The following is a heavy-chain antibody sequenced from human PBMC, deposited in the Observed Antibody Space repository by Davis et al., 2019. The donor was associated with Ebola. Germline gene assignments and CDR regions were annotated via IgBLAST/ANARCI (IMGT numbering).Heavy chain of an antibody. Sequence: HTGGSLRLSCAASGFTFSNFWMHWVRHSPGKGLVWVSRIKTDGSMTGYGDSVQGRFTISRDNAKNTLYLQMNDLRAEDTAVYYCAREGKIFGCDYWGQGALVTVSS. D-gene: IGHD3-3*01. V-gene: IGHV3-74*01. CDR3: AREGKIFGCDY. CDR1: GFTFSNFW. J-gene: IGHJ4*02. CDR2: IKTDGSMT.